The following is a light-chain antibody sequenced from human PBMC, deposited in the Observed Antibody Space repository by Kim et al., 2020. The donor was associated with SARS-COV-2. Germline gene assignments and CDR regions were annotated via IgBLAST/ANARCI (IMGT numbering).Light chain of an antibody. CDR3: QQRSNWPPGGT. CDR2: DAS. J-gene: IGKJ1*01. CDR1: ESVGRY. V-gene: IGKV3-11*01. Sequence: PGESATLSCRASESVGRYLAWYQHKPGQAPRLLIYDASNRATDIPARFSGSGSGTDFTLTITSLEPEDFAVYYCQQRSNWPPGGTFGQGTKVDIK.